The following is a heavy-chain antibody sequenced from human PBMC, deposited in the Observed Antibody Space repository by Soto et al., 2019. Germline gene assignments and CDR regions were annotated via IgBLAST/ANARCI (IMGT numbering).Heavy chain of an antibody. Sequence: QVQLQQWGAGLVKPSETLSLSCAVYGQSFSGHSWAWIRQPPGKGLEWIGEINESGSTCYNPSLKSRVTISTDTSKNQFSLKLSSVSAAATAAYFCARGSGIVALPGELEDVKYDYWGQGTLVNVSS. CDR3: ARGSGIVALPGELEDVKYDY. CDR2: INESGST. J-gene: IGHJ4*02. CDR1: GQSFSGHS. D-gene: IGHD1-1*01. V-gene: IGHV4-34*01.